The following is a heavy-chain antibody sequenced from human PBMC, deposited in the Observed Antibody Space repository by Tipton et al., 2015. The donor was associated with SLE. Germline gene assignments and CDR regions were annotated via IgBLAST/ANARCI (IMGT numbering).Heavy chain of an antibody. CDR1: GGSISNLY. Sequence: TLSLTCNVSGGSISNLYWSWXXQPPGKPLEWIGYVXXXGSTKYNPSLKSRVTISVDTSKNQFSLKLSSVTAADTAVYYCARQGPIAAARGNWFDPWGQGTLVTVSA. CDR2: VXXXGST. J-gene: IGHJ5*02. D-gene: IGHD6-13*01. CDR3: ARQGPIAAARGNWFDP. V-gene: IGHV4-59*08.